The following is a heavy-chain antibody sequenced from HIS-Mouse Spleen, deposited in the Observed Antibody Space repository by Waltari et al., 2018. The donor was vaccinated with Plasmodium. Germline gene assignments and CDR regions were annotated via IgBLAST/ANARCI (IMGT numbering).Heavy chain of an antibody. CDR3: AKEVLGYYDFWSRPDY. J-gene: IGHJ4*02. Sequence: QVQLVVSGVGVVQPGRSLSPSWSASGFPFSSYCMHRVRQAPGKGLEWVAVRSYDGSNKYYADSVKGRFTISRDNSKNTLYLQMNSLRAEDTAVYYCAKEVLGYYDFWSRPDYWGQGTLVTVSS. D-gene: IGHD3-3*01. CDR2: RSYDGSNK. CDR1: GFPFSSYC. V-gene: IGHV3-30*18.